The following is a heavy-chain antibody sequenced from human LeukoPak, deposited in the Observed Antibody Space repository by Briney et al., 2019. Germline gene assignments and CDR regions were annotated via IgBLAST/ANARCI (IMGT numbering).Heavy chain of an antibody. Sequence: GGSLRLSCAASEFTSSGDWMHWVRQAPGKGLVRVARLKNDGSSAEYANSAQGRFIISRDNGRNTVFLQMDSLRGDDTAIYYCARARGGYVLDSWGQGTQVIVSS. CDR2: LKNDGSSA. J-gene: IGHJ4*02. V-gene: IGHV3-74*03. CDR3: ARARGGYVLDS. D-gene: IGHD2-15*01. CDR1: EFTSSGDW.